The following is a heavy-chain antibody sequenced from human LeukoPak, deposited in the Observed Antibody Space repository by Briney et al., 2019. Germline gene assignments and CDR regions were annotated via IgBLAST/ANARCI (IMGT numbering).Heavy chain of an antibody. J-gene: IGHJ4*02. CDR2: IYYSGST. V-gene: IGHV4-39*07. Sequence: SETLSLTCTVSGGSISSSSYYWGWIRQPPGKGLEWIGSIYYSGSTYYNPSLKSRVTISVDKSKNQFSLKLSSVTAADTAVYYCARAGRIKDSSSPFDYWGQGTLVTVSS. CDR3: ARAGRIKDSSSPFDY. CDR1: GGSISSSSYY. D-gene: IGHD6-6*01.